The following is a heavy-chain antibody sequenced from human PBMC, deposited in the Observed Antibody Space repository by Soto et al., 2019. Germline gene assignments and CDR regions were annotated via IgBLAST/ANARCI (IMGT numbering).Heavy chain of an antibody. Sequence: AMKDSCKSSGYTFTSYYINWVRQARGQRLEWMGWMNPTGGNTGYAQKFQGRVTMTRNTSISTAYMELSSLRSEDTAVYYCARGDRLLYYYYYYYGMDVWGQGTTVTVSS. J-gene: IGHJ6*02. D-gene: IGHD2-15*01. CDR1: GYTFTSYY. CDR3: ARGDRLLYYYYYYYGMDV. CDR2: MNPTGGNT. V-gene: IGHV1-8*02.